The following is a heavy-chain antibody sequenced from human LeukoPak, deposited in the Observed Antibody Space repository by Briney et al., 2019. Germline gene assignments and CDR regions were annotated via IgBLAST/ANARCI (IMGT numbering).Heavy chain of an antibody. Sequence: GGSLRLSCAASGFTFNTFWMTWVRQAPGKGLEWVAKISPDGSEKYHVDSVKGRFTISRDNAKNSLDLQMSSLRADDTAVYYCARGGSSRFDQWGQGTLVTVSS. CDR2: ISPDGSEK. V-gene: IGHV3-7*04. CDR3: ARGGSSRFDQ. CDR1: GFTFNTFW. D-gene: IGHD6-13*01. J-gene: IGHJ4*02.